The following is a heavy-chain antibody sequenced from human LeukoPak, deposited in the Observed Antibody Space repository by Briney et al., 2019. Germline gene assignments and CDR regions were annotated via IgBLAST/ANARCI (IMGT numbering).Heavy chain of an antibody. CDR3: ASGYSPYWYFDL. CDR1: GGTFSSYA. D-gene: IGHD3-22*01. V-gene: IGHV1-69*13. Sequence: SVKVSCKASGGTFSSYAISWVRQAPGQGLEWMGGIIPIFGTANYAQKFQGRVTITADESTSTAYMELSSLRSEDTAVYYCASGYSPYWYFDLWGRGTLVTVSS. J-gene: IGHJ2*01. CDR2: IIPIFGTA.